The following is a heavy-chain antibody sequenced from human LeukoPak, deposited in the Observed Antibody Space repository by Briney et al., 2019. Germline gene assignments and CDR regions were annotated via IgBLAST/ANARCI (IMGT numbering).Heavy chain of an antibody. CDR1: GFTFSSYA. CDR3: AKPDLDGSYFDY. V-gene: IGHV3-23*01. Sequence: GRSLRLSCAASGFTFSSYAMSRVRQAPGKGLEWVSAISGSGGSTYYADSMKGRFTISRDNSKNTLYLQMNSLRAKDTAVYYCAKPDLDGSYFDYWGQGTLVTVSS. CDR2: ISGSGGST. J-gene: IGHJ4*02. D-gene: IGHD1-26*01.